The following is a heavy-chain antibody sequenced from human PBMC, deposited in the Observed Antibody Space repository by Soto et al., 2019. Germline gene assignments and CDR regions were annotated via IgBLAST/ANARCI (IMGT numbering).Heavy chain of an antibody. CDR3: ARDRLVVVVAATRESWFDP. Sequence: ASVKVSCKASGYTFSSYGISWVRQAPGQGLEWMGWISGYNGNTNFAQNLQGRVTMTTDTPTSTAFMELRSLRSDDTAVYFCARDRLVVVVAATRESWFDPWGQGTLVTVSS. J-gene: IGHJ5*02. CDR2: ISGYNGNT. D-gene: IGHD2-15*01. CDR1: GYTFSSYG. V-gene: IGHV1-18*01.